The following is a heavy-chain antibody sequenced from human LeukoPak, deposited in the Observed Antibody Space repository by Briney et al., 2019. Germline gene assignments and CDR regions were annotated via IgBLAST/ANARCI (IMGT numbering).Heavy chain of an antibody. CDR2: IDTSSSIV. J-gene: IGHJ3*01. CDR1: AFTFSDFS. V-gene: IGHV3-48*02. CDR3: AREDDSWGPNNLDL. Sequence: SGGSLRLSCAASAFTFSDFSMNWVRQAPGKGLEWISYIDTSSSIVYYPNSVMGRFTVTRDNAKNSLYLQMNSLRDEDTAVYYCAREDDSWGPNNLDLWGQGTMVTVSS. D-gene: IGHD7-27*01.